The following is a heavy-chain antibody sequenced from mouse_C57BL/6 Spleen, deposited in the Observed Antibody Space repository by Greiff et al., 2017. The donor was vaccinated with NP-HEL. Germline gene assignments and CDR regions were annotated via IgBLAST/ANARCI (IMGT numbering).Heavy chain of an antibody. Sequence: VQLQQSGPGLVKPSQSLSLTCSVTGYSITSGYYWNWIRQFPGNKLEWMGYISYDGSNNYNPSLKNRISITRDTSKNQFFLKLNSVTTEDTATYYCARAHFDVWGTGTTVTVSS. J-gene: IGHJ1*03. CDR2: ISYDGSN. CDR1: GYSITSGYY. V-gene: IGHV3-6*01. CDR3: ARAHFDV.